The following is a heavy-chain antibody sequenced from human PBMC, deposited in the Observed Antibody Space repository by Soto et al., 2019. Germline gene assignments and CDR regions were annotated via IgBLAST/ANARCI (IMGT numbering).Heavy chain of an antibody. CDR2: ISYEGSNK. CDR3: AGRLTTAASLDY. Sequence: GGSLRLSCAASGFTSSSYAMHWVRQARGKGLEWVAVISYEGSNKYYADSVKGRFTISRDNSKNTLYLQMDSLRAEDTAIYYCAGRLTTAASLDYWGRGTLVTVSS. V-gene: IGHV3-30*14. D-gene: IGHD3-16*01. J-gene: IGHJ4*02. CDR1: GFTSSSYA.